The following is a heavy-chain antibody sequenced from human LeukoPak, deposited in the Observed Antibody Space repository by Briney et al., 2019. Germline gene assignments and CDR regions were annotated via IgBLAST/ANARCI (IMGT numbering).Heavy chain of an antibody. D-gene: IGHD2-2*01. CDR3: AKGSRVEPVAYCDY. Sequence: QPGGSLRLSCAASGFTFSSYAMTWVRQAPGKGLEWVSAISGSGGNTYYADSVKGRFTISRDNSKNTLYLQMNSLRAEDTAVYYCAKGSRVEPVAYCDYWGQGTLVTVSS. CDR1: GFTFSSYA. CDR2: ISGSGGNT. V-gene: IGHV3-23*01. J-gene: IGHJ4*02.